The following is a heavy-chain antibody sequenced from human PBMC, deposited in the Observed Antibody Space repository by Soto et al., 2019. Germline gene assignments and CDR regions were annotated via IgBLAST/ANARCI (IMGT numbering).Heavy chain of an antibody. V-gene: IGHV3-74*01. CDR3: ATSSGWSFNY. D-gene: IGHD6-19*01. Sequence: GGSLRLSCAASGFTFSSYWMHWVRQAPGKGLVWVSRINSDGSSTSYADSVKGRFTISRDNAKNTLYLQMNSLTTEDTAVYFCATSSGWSFNYWGLGTLVTVSS. CDR2: INSDGSST. J-gene: IGHJ4*02. CDR1: GFTFSSYW.